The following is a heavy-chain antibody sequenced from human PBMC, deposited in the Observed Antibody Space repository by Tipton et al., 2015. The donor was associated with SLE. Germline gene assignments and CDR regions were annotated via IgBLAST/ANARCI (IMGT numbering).Heavy chain of an antibody. CDR1: GFTFNIFA. V-gene: IGHV3-23*01. Sequence: GSLRLSCAASGFTFNIFAMSWVRQAPGKGLEWVSVISGGGETYYADSVKGRFIISRDDSKRTLSLQMESLRAEDTAIYFCARNRERNDLWSASSWGQGILVTVSS. J-gene: IGHJ4*01. CDR2: ISGGGET. CDR3: ARNRERNDLWSASS. D-gene: IGHD3-3*01.